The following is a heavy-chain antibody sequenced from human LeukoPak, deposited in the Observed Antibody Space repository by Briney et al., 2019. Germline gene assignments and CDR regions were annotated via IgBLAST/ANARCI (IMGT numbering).Heavy chain of an antibody. CDR2: IIPILGIA. Sequence: ASVKVSCKASGGTFISYAISWVRQAPGQGLEWMGRIIPILGIANYAQKFQGRVTITADKSTSTAYMELSSLRSEDTAVYYCASSSSPRYYYYYYGMDVWGQGTTVTVSS. J-gene: IGHJ6*02. D-gene: IGHD6-6*01. CDR3: ASSSSPRYYYYYYGMDV. CDR1: GGTFISYA. V-gene: IGHV1-69*04.